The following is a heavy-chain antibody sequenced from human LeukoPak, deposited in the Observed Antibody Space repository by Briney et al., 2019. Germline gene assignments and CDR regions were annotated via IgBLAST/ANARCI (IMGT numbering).Heavy chain of an antibody. CDR1: RFTFSTYW. Sequence: PGGSLRLSCAASRFTFSTYWMHWVRQDPRKGLVWVSRIKTDGSNTYYADSVKGRFTISRDNAKNTLYLQMNSLRAEDTALYYCARESYCTGGSCYSGRAFDVWGQGTMVTVSS. J-gene: IGHJ3*01. CDR3: ARESYCTGGSCYSGRAFDV. D-gene: IGHD2-15*01. V-gene: IGHV3-74*01. CDR2: IKTDGSNT.